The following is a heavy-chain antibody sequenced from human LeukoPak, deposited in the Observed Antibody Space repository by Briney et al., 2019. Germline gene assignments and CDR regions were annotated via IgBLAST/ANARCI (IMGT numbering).Heavy chain of an antibody. J-gene: IGHJ4*02. CDR2: INHSGST. V-gene: IGHV4-34*01. D-gene: IGHD6-13*01. CDR3: ARGPRRGSSTDFRAFFDY. Sequence: SETLSLTCAVYGGSFSGYYWRWIRQPPGKGLEWIGEINHSGSTNYNPSLKSRVTISVDTSKNQFSLKLSSVTAADTAVYYCARGPRRGSSTDFRAFFDYWGQGTLVTVSS. CDR1: GGSFSGYY.